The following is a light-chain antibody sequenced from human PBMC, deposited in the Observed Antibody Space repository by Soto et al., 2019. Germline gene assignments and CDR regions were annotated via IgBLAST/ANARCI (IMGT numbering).Light chain of an antibody. CDR3: LQDYNYPST. CDR1: QSISSR. Sequence: IQMPQSPPTLSGSVGARVTLTCRASQSISSRLAWYQQKPGKAPKLLIYAASTRQSGVPSRFSGSGSGTDFTLTISSLQPEDFATYYCLQDYNYPSTFGQGTKVDI. CDR2: AAS. J-gene: IGKJ1*01. V-gene: IGKV1-6*01.